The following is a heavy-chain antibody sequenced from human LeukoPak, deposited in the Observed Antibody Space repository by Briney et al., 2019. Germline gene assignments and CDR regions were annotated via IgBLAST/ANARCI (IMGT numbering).Heavy chain of an antibody. CDR3: ARGDDGAY. V-gene: IGHV3-48*04. J-gene: IGHJ4*02. D-gene: IGHD3-16*01. CDR1: GFTFGSFT. CDR2: ISSGSSPK. Sequence: PGGSLRLSCAASGFTFGSFTITWVRQAPGKGLEWVSHISSGSSPKYYADSVRGRFTISRDNAKKSLYLQMNSLRVEDTAVYYCARGDDGAYWGQGTLVTVSP.